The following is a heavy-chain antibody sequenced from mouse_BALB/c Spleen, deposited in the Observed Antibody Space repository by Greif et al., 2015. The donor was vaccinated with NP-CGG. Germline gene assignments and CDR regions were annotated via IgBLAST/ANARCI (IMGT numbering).Heavy chain of an antibody. D-gene: IGHD2-14*01. CDR2: ISSGGSYT. CDR3: ARSYRYDAYFDY. V-gene: IGHV5-9-4*01. Sequence: DVMLVESGGGLVKPGGSLKLSCAASGFTFSSYAMSWVRQSPEKRLEWVAEISSGGSYTYYPDTVTGRFTISRDNAKNTLYLEMSSLRSEDTAMYYCARSYRYDAYFDYWGQGTTLTVSS. J-gene: IGHJ2*01. CDR1: GFTFSSYA.